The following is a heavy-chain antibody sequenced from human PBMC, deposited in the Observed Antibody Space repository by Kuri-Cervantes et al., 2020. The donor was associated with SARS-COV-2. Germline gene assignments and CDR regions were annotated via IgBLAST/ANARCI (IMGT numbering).Heavy chain of an antibody. CDR2: ISYDVNNK. CDR1: GFTFSSYA. Sequence: GESLKISCAAPGFTFSSYAIHRVRQAPGKGLEWVAVISYDVNNKYYADSVKGRFTISRDNSKNTLYLQMNSLRAEDTAVYYCAKDRSSGWHLNWFDPWGQGTLVTVSS. CDR3: AKDRSSGWHLNWFDP. J-gene: IGHJ5*02. D-gene: IGHD6-19*01. V-gene: IGHV3-30*04.